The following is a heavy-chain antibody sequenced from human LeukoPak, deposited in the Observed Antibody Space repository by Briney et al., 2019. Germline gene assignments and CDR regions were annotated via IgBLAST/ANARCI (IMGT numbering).Heavy chain of an antibody. D-gene: IGHD3-10*01. V-gene: IGHV4-4*07. CDR3: ARWFGPLKSFPYYYYGMDV. Sequence: SETLSLTCTVSGGSISSYYWSWIRQPAGKGLEWIGRVYTSGSTNYNPSLKSRVTISVDTSKNQFSLKLSSVTAADTAVYYCARWFGPLKSFPYYYYGMDVWGQGTTVTVSS. CDR1: GGSISSYY. J-gene: IGHJ6*02. CDR2: VYTSGST.